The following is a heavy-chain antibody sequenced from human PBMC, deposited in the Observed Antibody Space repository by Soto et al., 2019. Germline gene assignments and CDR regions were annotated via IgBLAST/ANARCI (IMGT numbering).Heavy chain of an antibody. D-gene: IGHD4-17*01. CDR3: ARAPVGSDGAMDFDP. CDR2: IIPLFGTA. J-gene: IGHJ5*02. CDR1: GGTFSSYA. V-gene: IGHV1-69*12. Sequence: QVQLVQSGAEVKKPGSSVKVSCKASGGTFSSYAISWVRQAPGQGLEWMGGIIPLFGTANYAQKFQGRVTITADESTSTAYMELSSLRSEDTAVYYCARAPVGSDGAMDFDPWGQGTLVTVSS.